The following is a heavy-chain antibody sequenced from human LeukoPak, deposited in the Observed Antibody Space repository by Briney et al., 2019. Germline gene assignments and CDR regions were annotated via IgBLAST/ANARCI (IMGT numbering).Heavy chain of an antibody. CDR2: ISYDGSNK. D-gene: IGHD1-26*01. Sequence: GGSLRLSCAASGFTFSSYGMHWVRQAPGKGLEWVAVISYDGSNKYYADSVKGRFTISRDNSKNTLYLQMNSLRAEDTAVYYCAKLFPAAGLGPPLNEGAYLTDYWGQGTLVTVSS. CDR1: GFTFSSYG. V-gene: IGHV3-30*18. J-gene: IGHJ4*02. CDR3: AKLFPAAGLGPPLNEGAYLTDY.